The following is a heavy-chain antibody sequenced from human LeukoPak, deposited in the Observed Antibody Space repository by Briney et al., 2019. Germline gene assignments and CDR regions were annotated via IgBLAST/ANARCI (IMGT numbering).Heavy chain of an antibody. CDR1: GGYISSYY. Sequence: PSETLSLTCSVSGGYISSYYWSWLRQPAGKGLEWIGRIYTSGSTNYNPSLKSRVTISVDTSKNQFSLKLSSVTAADTAVYYCAREGYGSGSYYSYYYFDYWGQGTLVTVSS. CDR3: AREGYGSGSYYSYYYFDY. V-gene: IGHV4-4*07. CDR2: IYTSGST. D-gene: IGHD3-10*01. J-gene: IGHJ4*02.